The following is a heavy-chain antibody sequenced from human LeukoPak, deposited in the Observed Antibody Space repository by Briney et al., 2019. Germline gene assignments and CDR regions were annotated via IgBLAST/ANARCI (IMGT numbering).Heavy chain of an antibody. Sequence: SETLSLTCTVSGGSNSSYYWSWIRQPAGKGLEWIGRIYTSGSTNYNPSLKSRVTMSVDTSKNQFSLKLSSVTAADTAVYYCQVVVAARDAFDIWGQGTMVTVSS. D-gene: IGHD2-15*01. CDR1: GGSNSSYY. J-gene: IGHJ3*02. V-gene: IGHV4-4*07. CDR3: QVVVAARDAFDI. CDR2: IYTSGST.